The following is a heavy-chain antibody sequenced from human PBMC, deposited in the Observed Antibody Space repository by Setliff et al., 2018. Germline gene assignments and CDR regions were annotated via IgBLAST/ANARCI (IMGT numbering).Heavy chain of an antibody. Sequence: GGSLRLSCAASGFTFRSYWMHWVRQAPGKGLVWVSRMNSDGSSTTYADSVKGRFTISRDNAKNTLYLQMNSLRAEDTAVYYCARGPLVVSGICCGLFWFDPWGQGTLVTVSS. D-gene: IGHD2-21*01. V-gene: IGHV3-74*01. CDR3: ARGPLVVSGICCGLFWFDP. CDR1: GFTFRSYW. CDR2: MNSDGSST. J-gene: IGHJ5*02.